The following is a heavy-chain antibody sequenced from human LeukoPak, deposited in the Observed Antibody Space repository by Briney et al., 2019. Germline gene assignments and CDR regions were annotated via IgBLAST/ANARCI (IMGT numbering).Heavy chain of an antibody. Sequence: ASVKVSCKACGGTFSSYAISWVRQAPGQGLEWMGGIIPIFGTANYAQKFQGRVTITVDESTSTAYMELSSLRSEDTAVYYCARLRSYSGSYGYDYWGQGTLVTVSS. CDR3: ARLRSYSGSYGYDY. J-gene: IGHJ4*02. D-gene: IGHD1-26*01. CDR2: IIPIFGTA. CDR1: GGTFSSYA. V-gene: IGHV1-69*13.